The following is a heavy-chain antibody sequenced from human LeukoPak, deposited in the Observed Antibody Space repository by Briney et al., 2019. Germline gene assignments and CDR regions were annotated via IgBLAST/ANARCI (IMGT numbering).Heavy chain of an antibody. D-gene: IGHD5-12*01. Sequence: GGSLRLSCTVSGFSFREHWMSWVSQAPGEGLEWVGNIKEDGNEDYYVDSVEGRFVIFRDNAKNSLYLQMHSLRAEDTAVYYCTRGDRGYAESHYWGRGTLVTVSS. CDR1: GFSFREHW. J-gene: IGHJ4*02. V-gene: IGHV3-7*02. CDR2: IKEDGNED. CDR3: TRGDRGYAESHY.